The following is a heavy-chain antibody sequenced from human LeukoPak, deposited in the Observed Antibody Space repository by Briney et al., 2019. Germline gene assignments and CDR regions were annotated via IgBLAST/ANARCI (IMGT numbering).Heavy chain of an antibody. CDR2: ISITGGST. Sequence: PGGSLRLSCVASGFTFSSYAMSWVRQAPGKGLEWVSGISITGGSTYYTDSVKGRFTISRDNSKNTLYLQMNSLRVEDTAVCYCATLSVAAGDWDDDFWGQGTLLTVSS. CDR1: GFTFSSYA. CDR3: ATLSVAAGDWDDDF. V-gene: IGHV3-23*01. J-gene: IGHJ4*02. D-gene: IGHD6-13*01.